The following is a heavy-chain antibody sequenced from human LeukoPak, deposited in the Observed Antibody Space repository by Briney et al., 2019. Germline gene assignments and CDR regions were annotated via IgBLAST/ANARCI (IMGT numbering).Heavy chain of an antibody. CDR2: IYNSGRT. D-gene: IGHD4-17*01. J-gene: IGHJ4*02. CDR3: ARPRDYGDYVN. Sequence: SETLSLTCTVSGVSISNYYWTWIRQPPGKGLEWIGYIYNSGRTNYNPSLKSRVTISADTSKNQFSLKLSSVTAADTAVYYCARPRDYGDYVNWGQGTLVTVSS. V-gene: IGHV4-59*01. CDR1: GVSISNYY.